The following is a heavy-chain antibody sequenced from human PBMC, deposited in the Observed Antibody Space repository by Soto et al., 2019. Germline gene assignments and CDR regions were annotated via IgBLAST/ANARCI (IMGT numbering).Heavy chain of an antibody. V-gene: IGHV1-18*01. CDR2: IRAYNGNT. Sequence: GVSLKVSCKSPGYTFASYCLSWVRQAPGQGLEWMGWIRAYNGNTNYAQKLQGRVTMTTDTSTSTAYMELRSLRSDDTAVYYCARSPSIVLVPAAMFWFDPWGQGTLVTVSS. CDR1: GYTFASYC. J-gene: IGHJ5*02. D-gene: IGHD2-2*01. CDR3: ARSPSIVLVPAAMFWFDP.